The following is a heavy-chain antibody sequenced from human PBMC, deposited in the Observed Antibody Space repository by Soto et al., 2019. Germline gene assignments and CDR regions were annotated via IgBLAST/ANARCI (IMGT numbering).Heavy chain of an antibody. D-gene: IGHD5-12*01. CDR2: INPNSGGT. Sequence: ASVKVSCKASGYTFTGFYMHWVRQAPGQGLEWMGWINPNSGGTNYAQKFQGRVTMTRDTSISTAYMELSRLRSDDTAVYYCARDLEDSGYAPSQGMDVWGQGTTVTVSS. CDR3: ARDLEDSGYAPSQGMDV. V-gene: IGHV1-2*02. J-gene: IGHJ6*02. CDR1: GYTFTGFY.